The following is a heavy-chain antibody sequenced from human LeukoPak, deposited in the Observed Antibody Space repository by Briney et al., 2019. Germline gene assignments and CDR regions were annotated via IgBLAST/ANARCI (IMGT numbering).Heavy chain of an antibody. CDR2: INDSGGST. D-gene: IGHD2-15*01. Sequence: GGSLRLSCAASGFIFSSYAMSWVRQAPGKGLEWVSTINDSGGSTYYADSVKGRFTISRDNFKNTLYLQMNSLRAEDTAVYYCAKSGWQLTSAYYFDYWGQGTLVTVSS. V-gene: IGHV3-23*01. J-gene: IGHJ4*02. CDR1: GFIFSSYA. CDR3: AKSGWQLTSAYYFDY.